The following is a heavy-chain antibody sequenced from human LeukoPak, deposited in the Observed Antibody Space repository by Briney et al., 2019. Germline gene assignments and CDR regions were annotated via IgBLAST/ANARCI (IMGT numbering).Heavy chain of an antibody. D-gene: IGHD1-26*01. CDR1: GFTFTSHD. CDR2: INAGNGNT. J-gene: IGHJ4*02. V-gene: IGHV1-3*01. Sequence: EASVKVSCKASGFTFTSHDYNWVRQAPGQRLEWMGWINAGNGNTKYSQKFQGRVTITRDTSASTAYMELSSLRSEDTAVYYCARVVGATDFDYWGQGTLVTVSS. CDR3: ARVVGATDFDY.